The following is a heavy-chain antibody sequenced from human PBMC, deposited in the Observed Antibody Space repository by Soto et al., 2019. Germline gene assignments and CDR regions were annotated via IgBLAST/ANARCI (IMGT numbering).Heavy chain of an antibody. Sequence: GGSLRLSCAASGFTFSSYWMSWVRQAPGKGLEWVANIKQDGSEKYYVDSVKGRFTISRDNAKNSLYLQMNSLRAEDTAVYYCARARRGDGYNRFPDYWGQGTLVTVSS. J-gene: IGHJ4*02. V-gene: IGHV3-7*01. CDR3: ARARRGDGYNRFPDY. CDR1: GFTFSSYW. D-gene: IGHD5-12*01. CDR2: IKQDGSEK.